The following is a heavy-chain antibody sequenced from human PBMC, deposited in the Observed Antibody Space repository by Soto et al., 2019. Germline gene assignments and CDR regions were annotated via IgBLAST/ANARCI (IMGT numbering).Heavy chain of an antibody. Sequence: QAQLVESGGGVVQPGRSLRLSCAASGFTFRSFGMHWVRQAPGKGLEWVAVIWYDGSHKYYADSVKGRFTISRDNSKNTLYLQMNSLRAEDTAVYYCARTSTDYDFWSGYPYYYYYGMDVWGQGTKVTVSS. CDR3: ARTSTDYDFWSGYPYYYYYGMDV. CDR1: GFTFRSFG. V-gene: IGHV3-33*01. D-gene: IGHD3-3*01. CDR2: IWYDGSHK. J-gene: IGHJ6*02.